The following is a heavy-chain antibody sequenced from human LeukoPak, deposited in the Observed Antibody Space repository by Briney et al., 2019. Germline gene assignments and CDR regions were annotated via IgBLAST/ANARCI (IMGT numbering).Heavy chain of an antibody. CDR1: GLTLSNYG. J-gene: IGHJ4*02. CDR2: ISGSGGGT. V-gene: IGHV3-23*01. D-gene: IGHD3-22*01. CDR3: AKRGVVIRVILVGFHKEAYYFDS. Sequence: GGSLRLSCAVSGLTLSNYGMSWVRQAPGKGLEWVAGISGSGGGTNYADSVKGRFTISRDNPKNTLYLQMNGLRAEDTAVYFCAKRGVVIRVILVGFHKEAYYFDSWGQGALVTVSS.